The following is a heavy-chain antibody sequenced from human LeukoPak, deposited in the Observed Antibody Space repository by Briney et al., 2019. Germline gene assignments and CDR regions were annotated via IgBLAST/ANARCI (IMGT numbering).Heavy chain of an antibody. CDR1: GFTFSRYW. CDR2: INSDGSST. CDR3: GRGGSLGKFDY. V-gene: IGHV3-74*01. J-gene: IGHJ4*02. Sequence: GGSLRLSCAASGFTFSRYWMHWVRQAPGKGLDWVSRINSDGSSTSYADSVKGRFTISRDNAKNTLYLQMNSLRVEDTAVYYCGRGGSLGKFDYWGQGTLVTVSS. D-gene: IGHD7-27*01.